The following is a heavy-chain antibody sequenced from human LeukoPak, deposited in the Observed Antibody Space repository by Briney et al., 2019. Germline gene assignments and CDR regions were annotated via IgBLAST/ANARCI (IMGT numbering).Heavy chain of an antibody. J-gene: IGHJ3*02. Sequence: GGSLRLSCAASGFTFSSYAMHWVRQAPGKGLEWVAVISYDGSKTYYADSVKGRFTISRDNSKNTLYLQMNSLRAEDTAVYYCGKNRYSGSLSPFDIWGQGTMVTVSS. V-gene: IGHV3-30*04. CDR3: GKNRYSGSLSPFDI. D-gene: IGHD1-26*01. CDR1: GFTFSSYA. CDR2: ISYDGSKT.